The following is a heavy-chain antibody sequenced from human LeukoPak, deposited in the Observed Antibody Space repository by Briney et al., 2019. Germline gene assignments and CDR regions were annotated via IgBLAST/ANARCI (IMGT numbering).Heavy chain of an antibody. Sequence: GGSLRPSCAACGFTFSSYSMNCVRQAPGKGLGWVSYISSSSSTIYYADSVKGRFTISRDNAKNSLYLQMNSLRDEDTAVYYCASYYSGSGSYSLDYWGQGTLVTVSS. V-gene: IGHV3-48*02. CDR1: GFTFSSYS. J-gene: IGHJ4*02. CDR2: ISSSSSTI. CDR3: ASYYSGSGSYSLDY. D-gene: IGHD3-10*01.